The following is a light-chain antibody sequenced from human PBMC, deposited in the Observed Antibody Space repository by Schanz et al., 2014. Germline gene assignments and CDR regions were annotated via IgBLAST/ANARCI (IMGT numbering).Light chain of an antibody. CDR3: QQNRA. J-gene: IGKJ1*01. V-gene: IGKV1-39*01. CDR2: AAS. Sequence: DIQMTQSPSSLSASIGDRVTISCRASQSVSTNLNWYQQKPGKAPKLLIYAASSLQSGVPSRFSGSGSGTEFTLTISSLQPEDFATYYCQQNRAFGQGTKVEIK. CDR1: QSVSTN.